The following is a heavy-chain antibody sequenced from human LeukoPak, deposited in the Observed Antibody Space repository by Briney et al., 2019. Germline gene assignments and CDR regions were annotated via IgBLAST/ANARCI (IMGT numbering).Heavy chain of an antibody. CDR3: ARDLGADYGDYLDYENDY. Sequence: ASVKVSCKASGYTFTGYYMHWVRQAPGQGLEWMGRINPNSGGTNYAQKFQGGVTMTRDTSISTAYMELSRLRSDDTAVYYCARDLGADYGDYLDYENDYWGQGTLVTVSS. J-gene: IGHJ4*02. CDR2: INPNSGGT. V-gene: IGHV1-2*06. D-gene: IGHD4-17*01. CDR1: GYTFTGYY.